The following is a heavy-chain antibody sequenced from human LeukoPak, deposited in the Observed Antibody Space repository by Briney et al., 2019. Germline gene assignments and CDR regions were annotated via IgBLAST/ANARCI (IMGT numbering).Heavy chain of an antibody. CDR1: GFTFSSYS. V-gene: IGHV3-21*01. CDR2: ISSSSSYI. J-gene: IGHJ4*02. D-gene: IGHD2-2*01. CDR3: ARDLVVVPAADY. Sequence: GGSLRLSCAASGFTFSSYSMDWVRQAPGEGLEWVSSISSSSSYIYYADSVKGRFTISRDNAKNSLYLQMNSLRAEDTAVYYCARDLVVVPAADYWGQGTLVTVSS.